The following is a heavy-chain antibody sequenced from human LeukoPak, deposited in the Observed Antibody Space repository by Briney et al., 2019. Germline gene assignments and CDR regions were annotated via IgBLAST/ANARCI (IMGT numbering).Heavy chain of an antibody. V-gene: IGHV4-59*01. Sequence: PSETLSRTCSVSGGSISSYYWSWIRQPPGKGLEWIGYIYSSGSTNYNPSLKSRVTISLDTSKNQFSLKLNSVTAADTAVYYCARAGTVVMPFDYWGQGAQVTVSS. CDR1: GGSISSYY. D-gene: IGHD4-23*01. J-gene: IGHJ4*02. CDR2: IYSSGST. CDR3: ARAGTVVMPFDY.